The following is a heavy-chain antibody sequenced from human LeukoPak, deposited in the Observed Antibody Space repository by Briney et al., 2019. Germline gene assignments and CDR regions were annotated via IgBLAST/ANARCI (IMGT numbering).Heavy chain of an antibody. Sequence: ASVKVSCTASGYTFTSYGISWVRQAPGQGLAWMGWISAYNGNTNYAQKLQGRVTMTTDTSTSTAYMELRGLRSDDTAVYYCARVAARYSSSWYIYWGQGTLVTVSS. CDR1: GYTFTSYG. CDR2: ISAYNGNT. CDR3: ARVAARYSSSWYIY. V-gene: IGHV1-18*01. J-gene: IGHJ4*02. D-gene: IGHD6-13*01.